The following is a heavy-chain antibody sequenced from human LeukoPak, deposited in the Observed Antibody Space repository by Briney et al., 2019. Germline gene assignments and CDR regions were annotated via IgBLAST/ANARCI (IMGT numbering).Heavy chain of an antibody. D-gene: IGHD2-2*03. J-gene: IGHJ6*02. CDR2: IYHSGST. V-gene: IGHV4-4*02. Sequence: SETLSITCAVSGGSISSSNWWSWVRQPPGKGLEWIGEIYHSGSTNYNPSLKSRVTISVDKSKNQFSLKLSSVTAADTAVYYCASRTTPGYCSSTSCYAEDVWGQGTTVTVSS. CDR3: ASRTTPGYCSSTSCYAEDV. CDR1: GGSISSSNW.